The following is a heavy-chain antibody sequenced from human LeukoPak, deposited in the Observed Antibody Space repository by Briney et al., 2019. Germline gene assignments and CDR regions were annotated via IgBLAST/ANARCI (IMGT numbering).Heavy chain of an antibody. CDR3: ARTMIVVVITGYYYYYGMDV. V-gene: IGHV4-34*01. CDR2: INHSGST. Sequence: PSETLSLTCAVYGGSFSGYYWSWIRQPPGKGPEWIGEINHSGSTNYNPSLKSRVTISVDTSKNQFSLKLSSVTAADTAVYYCARTMIVVVITGYYYYYGMDVWGQGTTVTVSS. D-gene: IGHD3-22*01. J-gene: IGHJ6*02. CDR1: GGSFSGYY.